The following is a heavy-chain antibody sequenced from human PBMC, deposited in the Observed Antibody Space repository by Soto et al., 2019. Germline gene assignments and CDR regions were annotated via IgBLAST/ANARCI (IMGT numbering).Heavy chain of an antibody. Sequence: LRLSCAASGFTFNTYGFNWVRQAPGKGLEWVAVIWYDGNTKYYADSVKGRFTISRDNLKNTLYLQMNSLTAEDTAVYYCARPLVAPVAGPYYYGMDVWGQGTTVTVSS. J-gene: IGHJ6*02. D-gene: IGHD6-19*01. CDR1: GFTFNTYG. V-gene: IGHV3-33*01. CDR3: ARPLVAPVAGPYYYGMDV. CDR2: IWYDGNTK.